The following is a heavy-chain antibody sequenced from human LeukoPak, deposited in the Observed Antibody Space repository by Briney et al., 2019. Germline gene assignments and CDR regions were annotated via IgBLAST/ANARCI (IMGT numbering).Heavy chain of an antibody. D-gene: IGHD6-6*01. Sequence: SETLSLTCTVSGGSISSYYWSWIRQPPGKGLEWIGYIYYSGSTNYNPSLKSRVTISVDTSKNQFSLKLSSVTAADTAVYYCARLEYSSSSPYFDIWGQGTMVTVSS. J-gene: IGHJ3*02. CDR3: ARLEYSSSSPYFDI. CDR1: GGSISSYY. CDR2: IYYSGST. V-gene: IGHV4-59*01.